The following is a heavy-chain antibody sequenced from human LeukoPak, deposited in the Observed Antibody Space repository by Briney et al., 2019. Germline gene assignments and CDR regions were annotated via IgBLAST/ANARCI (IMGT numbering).Heavy chain of an antibody. CDR3: ARDQDLTI. CDR1: GYTFTAYY. CDR2: INPNSGGT. J-gene: IGHJ4*02. V-gene: IGHV1-2*02. D-gene: IGHD4-11*01. Sequence: ASVKVSCKSSGYTFTAYYIHWVRQAPGQGLEWMGCINPNSGGTNYAQKFQGRVTMTRDTSISTTYMELTSLKSDDTAVYYCARDQDLTIWGQGTLVTVSS.